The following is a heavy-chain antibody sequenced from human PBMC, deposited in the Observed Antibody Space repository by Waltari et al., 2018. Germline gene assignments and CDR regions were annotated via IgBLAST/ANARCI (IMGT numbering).Heavy chain of an antibody. J-gene: IGHJ3*02. Sequence: EVQLVQSGAEVKKPGGSLKISCKGSGVSFSRYWCGGVRQRPGKGLEWMGIIYPGDSETKYSPAFQGQVTFSADKSINTAYLQWNSLKDSDSAMYYCARQDVAVVVDVLDAFNIWGQGTKVTVSS. CDR1: GVSFSRYW. CDR2: IYPGDSET. D-gene: IGHD2-15*01. V-gene: IGHV5-51*01. CDR3: ARQDVAVVVDVLDAFNI.